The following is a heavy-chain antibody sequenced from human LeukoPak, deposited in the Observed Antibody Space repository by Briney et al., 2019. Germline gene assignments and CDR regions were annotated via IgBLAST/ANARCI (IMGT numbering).Heavy chain of an antibody. J-gene: IGHJ4*02. V-gene: IGHV3-30*01. D-gene: IGHD2-2*02. Sequence: GRSLRLSCAASGFTFSSYAMHWVRQAPGKGLEWVAVISYDGSNKYYADSVKGRFTISRDNSKNTLYLQMNSLRAEDTAVYYCAGASVVVPAAIGGFDYGARGTLVTVSS. CDR2: ISYDGSNK. CDR1: GFTFSSYA. CDR3: AGASVVVPAAIGGFDY.